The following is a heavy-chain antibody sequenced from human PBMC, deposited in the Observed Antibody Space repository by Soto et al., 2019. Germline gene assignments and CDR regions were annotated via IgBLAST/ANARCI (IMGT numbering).Heavy chain of an antibody. CDR2: IVPIFGTF. CDR3: ARDLNWALDY. V-gene: IGHV1-69*01. Sequence: QVHLVQSAAEVKKPGSSVRVSCTVSGGTFGRNTIVWVRQAPEQGLECMGHIVPIFGTFKYAQKFQGRVTFTAEEATTTAYMDLSSLTSEGAAVYFCARDLNWALDYWGQGTLVTVSS. D-gene: IGHD7-27*01. J-gene: IGHJ4*02. CDR1: GGTFGRNT.